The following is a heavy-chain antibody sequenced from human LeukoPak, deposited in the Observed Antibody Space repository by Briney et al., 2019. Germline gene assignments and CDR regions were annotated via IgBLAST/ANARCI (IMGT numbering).Heavy chain of an antibody. CDR2: IYSGGNT. Sequence: GGSLRLSCAASGFTVSSNYVSWVRQAPGKGLEWVSIIYSGGNTYYADSVKGRFTISRDNAKNSLYLQMNSLRAEDTAVYYCARDHYYGSISYFDYWGQGTLVTVSS. D-gene: IGHD3-10*01. CDR1: GFTVSSNY. J-gene: IGHJ4*02. V-gene: IGHV3-66*01. CDR3: ARDHYYGSISYFDY.